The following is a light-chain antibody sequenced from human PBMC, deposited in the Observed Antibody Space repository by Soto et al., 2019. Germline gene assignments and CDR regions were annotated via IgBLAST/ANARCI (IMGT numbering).Light chain of an antibody. Sequence: DIQMTQSPSTLSASVGDRVTITCRASQSIRNWLAWYQQQPGKVPKLLIFDASTLQSGVPSRFSGSGSGTDFTLTISSLQPDDFATYYCQEYHSYTCTFGQGTKVEFK. V-gene: IGKV1-5*01. J-gene: IGKJ1*01. CDR3: QEYHSYTCT. CDR1: QSIRNW. CDR2: DAS.